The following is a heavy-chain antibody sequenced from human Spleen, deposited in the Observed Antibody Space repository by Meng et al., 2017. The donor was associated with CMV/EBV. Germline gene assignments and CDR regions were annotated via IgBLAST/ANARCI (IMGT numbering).Heavy chain of an antibody. CDR2: INPNSGGT. CDR3: ARADGDDLYYYYGMDV. D-gene: IGHD1-1*01. Sequence: ASVQVSCKVSGYTLTELSMHWVRQAPGQGLEWMGWINPNSGGTNYAQKFQGRVTMTRDTSISTAYMELSRLRSDDTAVYYCARADGDDLYYYYGMDVWGQGTTVTVSS. CDR1: GYTLTELS. V-gene: IGHV1-2*02. J-gene: IGHJ6*02.